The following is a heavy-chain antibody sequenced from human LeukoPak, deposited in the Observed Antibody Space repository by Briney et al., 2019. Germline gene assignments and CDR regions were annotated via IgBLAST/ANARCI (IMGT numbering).Heavy chain of an antibody. CDR3: ARDPHSGYGSSGGFDC. J-gene: IGHJ4*02. Sequence: GGSLRLSCAASGFTFSTYSMNWVRQAPGKGLEWVSYITSSSNTIYYADSVKGRFTISRDNAKNSLYLQMNSLRAEDTAVYYCARDPHSGYGSSGGFDCWGQGTLVTVSS. V-gene: IGHV3-48*01. D-gene: IGHD3-22*01. CDR2: ITSSSNTI. CDR1: GFTFSTYS.